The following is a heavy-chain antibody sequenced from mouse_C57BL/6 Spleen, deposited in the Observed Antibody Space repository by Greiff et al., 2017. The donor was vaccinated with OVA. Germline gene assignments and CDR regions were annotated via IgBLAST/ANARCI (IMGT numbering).Heavy chain of an antibody. V-gene: IGHV1-82*01. CDR1: GYAFSSSW. CDR2: IYPGDGDT. CDR3: ARHLTFDY. Sequence: QVQLQQSGPELVKPGASVKISCKASGYAFSSSWMNWVKQRPGKGLEWIGRIYPGDGDTNYNGKFKGKATLTADTSSSTAYMQLSSLTSEDSAVYFCARHLTFDYWGQGTTLTVSS. J-gene: IGHJ2*01.